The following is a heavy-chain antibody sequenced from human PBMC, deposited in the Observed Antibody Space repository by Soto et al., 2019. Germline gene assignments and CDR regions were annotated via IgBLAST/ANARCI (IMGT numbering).Heavy chain of an antibody. CDR3: ARGYKNCGMTRIDV. J-gene: IGHJ6*02. CDR2: LSYDGSSQ. CDR1: EFTFSYYA. D-gene: IGHD1-1*01. V-gene: IGHV3-30-3*01. Sequence: QVQLVESGGGVVQPGRSLTLSCAASEFTFSYYAMHWVRQAPGKGLEWVAILSYDGSSQYYADSVKGRFTISRDNSKNTLYLQINNRRADDTVVYYCARGYKNCGMTRIDVSGQGPTVTVSS.